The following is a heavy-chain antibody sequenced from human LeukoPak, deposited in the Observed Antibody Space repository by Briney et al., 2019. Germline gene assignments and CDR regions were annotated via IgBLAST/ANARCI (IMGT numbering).Heavy chain of an antibody. J-gene: IGHJ4*02. CDR3: ASSSSSMRAFDY. CDR1: GYTFTSYG. CDR2: ISAYNGNT. D-gene: IGHD6-6*01. V-gene: IGHV1-18*01. Sequence: ASVKVSCKASGYTFTSYGISWVRQAPGQGLEWMGWISAYNGNTNYAQKLQGRVTMTTDTSTSTAYMELRSLRSDDTAVYYCASSSSSMRAFDYWGQGTLVTVSS.